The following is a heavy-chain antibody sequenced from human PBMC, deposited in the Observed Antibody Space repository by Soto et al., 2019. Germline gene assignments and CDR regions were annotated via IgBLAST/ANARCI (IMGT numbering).Heavy chain of an antibody. Sequence: SETLSLTCTVSGGSISSYYWSWIRQPPGKGLEWIGYIYYSGSTNYNPSLKSRVTISVDTSKNQFSLKLSSVTAADTAVYYCARGIYYDFWSGYYTGNLDYYYYMDVWGKGTTVTVSS. CDR1: GGSISSYY. V-gene: IGHV4-59*08. D-gene: IGHD3-3*01. J-gene: IGHJ6*03. CDR3: ARGIYYDFWSGYYTGNLDYYYYMDV. CDR2: IYYSGST.